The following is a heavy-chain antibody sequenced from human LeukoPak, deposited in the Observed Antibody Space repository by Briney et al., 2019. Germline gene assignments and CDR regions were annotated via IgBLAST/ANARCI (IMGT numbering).Heavy chain of an antibody. CDR2: IIPIFGTA. Sequence: SAKVSCKASGGTFSSYAISWVRQAPGQGLEWMGGIIPIFGTANYAQKFQGRVTITADESTSTAYMELSSLRSEDTAVYYCARSIGYCSGGSCYWGIFDYWGQGTLVTVSS. CDR3: ARSIGYCSGGSCYWGIFDY. D-gene: IGHD2-15*01. V-gene: IGHV1-69*13. J-gene: IGHJ4*02. CDR1: GGTFSSYA.